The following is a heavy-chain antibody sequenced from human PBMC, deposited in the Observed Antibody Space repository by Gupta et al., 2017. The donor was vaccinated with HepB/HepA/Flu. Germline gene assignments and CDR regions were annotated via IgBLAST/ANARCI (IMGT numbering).Heavy chain of an antibody. CDR1: GFTFSRYS. J-gene: IGHJ4*02. CDR2: ISSSSSYI. D-gene: IGHD3-22*01. Sequence: EVQLVESGGGLVKPGGSLRLSCAASGFTFSRYSMNWVRQAPGKGLEWVSSISSSSSYIYYADSVKGRFTISRDNAKNSLYLQMNSLRAEDTAVYYCAREREDDYYYDSSGYYFDYWGQGTLVTVSS. V-gene: IGHV3-21*01. CDR3: AREREDDYYYDSSGYYFDY.